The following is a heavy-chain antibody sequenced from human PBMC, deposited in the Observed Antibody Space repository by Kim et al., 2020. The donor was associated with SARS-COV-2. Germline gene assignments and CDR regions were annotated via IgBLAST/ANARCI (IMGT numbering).Heavy chain of an antibody. CDR3: ARSDTAMAFEY. Sequence: TNYNPSRKSRVTRSVDTSKNQFSRKRSSVTDADTAVYYCARSDTAMAFEYWGQGTLVTVSS. CDR2: T. D-gene: IGHD5-18*01. V-gene: IGHV4-59*01. J-gene: IGHJ4*02.